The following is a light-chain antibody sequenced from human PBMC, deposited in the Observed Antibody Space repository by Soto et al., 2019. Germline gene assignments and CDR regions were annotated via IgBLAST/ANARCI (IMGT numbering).Light chain of an antibody. Sequence: QSALTQPASVSGSPGQSITISCTGTSSDVGGYNYVSWYQHHPGKAPKLMIYDVSNRPSGVANRFAVSKSDNTASLTISGLQAEDEADYYCSSYTGRSTYVVFGGGIKVTVL. J-gene: IGLJ2*01. CDR2: DVS. V-gene: IGLV2-14*03. CDR1: SSDVGGYNY. CDR3: SSYTGRSTYVV.